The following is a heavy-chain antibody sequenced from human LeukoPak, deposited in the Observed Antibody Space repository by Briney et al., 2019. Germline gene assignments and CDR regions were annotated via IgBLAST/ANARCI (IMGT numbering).Heavy chain of an antibody. CDR1: GYSFTSYW. Sequence: GESLKISCKGSGYSFTSYWIGWVRQMPGKGLEWMGIIYPGDSDTRYSPSFQGQVTISADKSISTAYLQWSSLKASDTAMYYCARSPGVYGGNSEGIDYWGQGTLVTVSS. CDR2: IYPGDSDT. D-gene: IGHD4-23*01. V-gene: IGHV5-51*01. CDR3: ARSPGVYGGNSEGIDY. J-gene: IGHJ4*02.